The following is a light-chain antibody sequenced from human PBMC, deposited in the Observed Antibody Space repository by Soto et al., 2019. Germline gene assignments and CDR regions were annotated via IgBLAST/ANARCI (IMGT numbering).Light chain of an antibody. J-gene: IGKJ4*01. CDR3: QQRSNWPPLT. CDR1: QSVSSY. V-gene: IGKV3-11*01. CDR2: DAS. Sequence: EIVLTQSPATRSLSPLEIASVCFMASQSVSSYLAWYQQKPGQAPRLLIYDASNRATGIPARFSGSGSGTDFTLTISSLEPEDFAVYYCQQRSNWPPLTFGGGTKVDIK.